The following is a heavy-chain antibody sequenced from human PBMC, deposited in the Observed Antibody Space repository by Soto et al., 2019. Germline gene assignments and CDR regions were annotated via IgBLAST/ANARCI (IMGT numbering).Heavy chain of an antibody. J-gene: IGHJ4*02. V-gene: IGHV4-59*01. CDR1: GGSISSYG. D-gene: IGHD3-10*01. CDR3: ARWFGEFEDFDY. Sequence: PSETLSLTCTVSGGSISSYGWSWIRQPPGKGLEWIGYIYYSGSTNYNPSLKSRVTILVDTSKNQFSFKLSSVTAADTAVYYCARWFGEFEDFDYWGQGTLVTVSS. CDR2: IYYSGST.